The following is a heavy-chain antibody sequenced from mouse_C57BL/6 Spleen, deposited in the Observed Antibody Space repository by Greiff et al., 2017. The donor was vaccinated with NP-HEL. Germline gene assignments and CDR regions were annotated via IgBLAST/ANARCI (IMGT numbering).Heavy chain of an antibody. Sequence: VKLQQPGAELVKPGASVKLSCKASGYTFTSYWMQWVKQRPGQGLEWIGEIDPSDSYTNYNQKFKGKATLTVDTSSSTAYMQLSSLTSDDSAVYYCARGRVLDYWGQGTTLTVSS. CDR1: GYTFTSYW. V-gene: IGHV1-50*01. CDR3: ARGRVLDY. D-gene: IGHD2-14*01. J-gene: IGHJ2*01. CDR2: IDPSDSYT.